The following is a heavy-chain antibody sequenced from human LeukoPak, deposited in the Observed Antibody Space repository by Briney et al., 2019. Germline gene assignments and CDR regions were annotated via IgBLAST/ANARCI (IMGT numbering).Heavy chain of an antibody. J-gene: IGHJ4*02. V-gene: IGHV3-53*01. CDR1: GFIVSSDY. CDR3: ASGVKYCTGGACYGD. D-gene: IGHD2-8*02. CDR2: IYSGGST. Sequence: PGGSLRLSCAASGFIVSSDYISWVRQTPGKGLEWVSVIYSGGSTFYADSVKGRFTISRDNSKNTFYLQMNSLRAENTAVYYCASGVKYCTGGACYGDWGRGTLVTVSS.